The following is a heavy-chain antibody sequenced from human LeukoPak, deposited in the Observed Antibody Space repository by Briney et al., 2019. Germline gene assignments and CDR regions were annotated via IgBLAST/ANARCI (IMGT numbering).Heavy chain of an antibody. CDR1: GFTLSDYY. CDR3: ARAQGGSSWYGVYYYYYMDV. Sequence: GGSLRLSCAASGFTLSDYYMSWIRQAPGKGLEWVSYISSSGSTIYYADSVKGRFTISRDNAKNSLYLQMNSLRAEDTAVYYCARAQGGSSWYGVYYYYYMDVWGKGTTVTVSS. J-gene: IGHJ6*03. V-gene: IGHV3-11*01. D-gene: IGHD6-13*01. CDR2: ISSSGSTI.